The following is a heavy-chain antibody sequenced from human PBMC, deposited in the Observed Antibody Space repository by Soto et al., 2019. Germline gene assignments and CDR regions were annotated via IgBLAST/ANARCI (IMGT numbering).Heavy chain of an antibody. CDR3: AKLYVGSADY. D-gene: IGHD1-26*01. Sequence: GGSLRLSCAASGFTFSNYAMHWVRQAPGKGLEWVAVISSDESNKYYIDSVKGRFTISRENSRNTLYLQMNSLRSDDTAVYYCAKLYVGSADYWGQGALVTVSS. CDR1: GFTFSNYA. CDR2: ISSDESNK. J-gene: IGHJ4*02. V-gene: IGHV3-30-3*01.